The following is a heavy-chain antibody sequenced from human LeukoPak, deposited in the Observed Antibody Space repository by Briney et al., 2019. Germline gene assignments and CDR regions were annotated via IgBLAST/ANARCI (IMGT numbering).Heavy chain of an antibody. CDR2: IYYSGST. CDR3: AAHSSGWYGWFDP. CDR1: GGSISSSSCY. D-gene: IGHD6-19*01. V-gene: IGHV4-39*01. Sequence: SETLSLTCTVSGGSISSSSCYWGWIRQPPGKGLEWIGSIYYSGSTYYNPSLKSRVTISVDTSKNQFSLKLCSVTAADTAVYYCAAHSSGWYGWFDPWGQGTLVTVSS. J-gene: IGHJ5*02.